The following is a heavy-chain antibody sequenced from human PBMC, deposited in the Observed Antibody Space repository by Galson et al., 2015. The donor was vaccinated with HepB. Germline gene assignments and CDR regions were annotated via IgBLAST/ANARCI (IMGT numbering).Heavy chain of an antibody. CDR3: ARKVKNGTNSFFDF. CDR2: INGDGMNT. Sequence: SLRLSCAASGFTFSTYWMHWVRQTPGGGLVWVSRINGDGMNTNYADSVKGRFTISRDNAKNTLYLQMHTFRVEDTAVYFCARKVKNGTNSFFDFWGRGTLVTVSS. V-gene: IGHV3-74*01. J-gene: IGHJ4*02. D-gene: IGHD5-24*01. CDR1: GFTFSTYW.